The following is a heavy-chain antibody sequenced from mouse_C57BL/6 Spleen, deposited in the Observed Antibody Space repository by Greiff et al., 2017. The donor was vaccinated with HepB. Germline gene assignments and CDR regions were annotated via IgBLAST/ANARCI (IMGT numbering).Heavy chain of an antibody. V-gene: IGHV1-80*01. CDR2: IYPGDGDT. J-gene: IGHJ2*01. D-gene: IGHD2-1*01. CDR3: ARRELLSVFDY. CDR1: GYAFSSYW. Sequence: VQLQQSGAELVKPGASVKISCKASGYAFSSYWMNWVKQRPGKGLEWIGQIYPGDGDTKYNGKFKGKDTMTADKSSSTAYMQLSSLTSADSAVYCCARRELLSVFDYWGQGTTLTVSS.